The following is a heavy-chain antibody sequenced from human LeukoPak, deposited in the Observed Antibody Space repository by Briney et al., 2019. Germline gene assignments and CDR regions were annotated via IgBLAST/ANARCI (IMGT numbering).Heavy chain of an antibody. V-gene: IGHV1-69*04. CDR2: IIPILGIA. D-gene: IGHD2-2*01. CDR3: ARDSSSWDDAFDT. J-gene: IGHJ3*02. Sequence: GASVTVSCKASGGTFSSYAISWVRQAPGQGLEWMGRIIPILGIANYAQKFQGRVTITADKSTSTAYMELSSLRSEDTAVYYCARDSSSWDDAFDTWGQGTMVTVSS. CDR1: GGTFSSYA.